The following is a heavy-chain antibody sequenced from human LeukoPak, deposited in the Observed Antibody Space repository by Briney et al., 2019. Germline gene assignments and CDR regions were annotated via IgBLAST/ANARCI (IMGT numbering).Heavy chain of an antibody. Sequence: SETLSLTCAVYGGSFSGYYWTWIRQPPGPGLKWIGEINHSGSTNYNPSLKSRVTISVDTSKNQFSLKLSSVTAADTAVYYCARSPYYDYVWGSYRPYYFDYWGQGTLVTVSS. CDR3: ARSPYYDYVWGSYRPYYFDY. J-gene: IGHJ4*02. CDR2: INHSGST. V-gene: IGHV4-34*01. CDR1: GGSFSGYY. D-gene: IGHD3-16*02.